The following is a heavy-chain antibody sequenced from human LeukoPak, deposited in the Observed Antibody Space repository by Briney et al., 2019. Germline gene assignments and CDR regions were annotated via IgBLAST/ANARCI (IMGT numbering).Heavy chain of an antibody. V-gene: IGHV4-31*03. J-gene: IGHJ4*02. Sequence: SETLSLTCTVSGASNGSGGYYWSWIRQHPGKGLEWIGCIFYSGSTFYNPSLKSRVTISVDTSKNQFSLKLSSVTAADTAVYYCARALTTTGSDYWGQGTLVTVYS. CDR3: ARALTTTGSDY. CDR2: IFYSGST. CDR1: GASNGSGGYY. D-gene: IGHD4-17*01.